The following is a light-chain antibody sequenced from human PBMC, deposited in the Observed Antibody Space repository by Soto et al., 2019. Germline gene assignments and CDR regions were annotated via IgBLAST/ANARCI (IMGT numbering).Light chain of an antibody. CDR1: PGVSTW. CDR3: QQTTTFPLT. J-gene: IGKJ4*01. V-gene: IGKV1D-12*01. CDR2: TAS. Sequence: DIQMTQSPSSVSASVGDRVTITCRASPGVSTWLAWYQQKPGKAPNLLIYTASSLQSGVPSRFSGSGSGTEFTLTISSLQPEDFATYYCQQTTTFPLTFGGGTKVEI.